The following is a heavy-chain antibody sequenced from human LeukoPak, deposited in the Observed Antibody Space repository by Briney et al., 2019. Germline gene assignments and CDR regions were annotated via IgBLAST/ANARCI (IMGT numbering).Heavy chain of an antibody. Sequence: PSQTLSLTCTVSGGSISSGSYYWSWIRQPAGKGLEWIGRIYTSGSTNYNPSLKSRVTISIDTSKNVFSLKLRSVTAADTAMYYCVRRSEEIRGSGSGGSFDPWGQGTLVTVSS. J-gene: IGHJ5*02. D-gene: IGHD1-26*01. CDR1: GGSISSGSYY. V-gene: IGHV4-61*02. CDR3: VRRSEEIRGSGSGGSFDP. CDR2: IYTSGST.